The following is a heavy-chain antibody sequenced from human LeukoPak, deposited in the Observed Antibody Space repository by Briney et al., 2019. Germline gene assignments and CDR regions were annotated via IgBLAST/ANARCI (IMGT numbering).Heavy chain of an antibody. J-gene: IGHJ6*02. CDR1: GFTFSSYS. D-gene: IGHD2-2*01. CDR3: ARDLPYCSSTSCYYYGMDV. CDR2: ISSSSSYI. V-gene: IGHV3-21*01. Sequence: GGSLRLSCAASGFTFSSYSMNWVRQAPGKGLEWVSSISSSSSYIYDADSVKGRFTISRDNAKNSLYLQMNSLRAEDTAVYYCARDLPYCSSTSCYYYGMDVWGQGTTVTVSS.